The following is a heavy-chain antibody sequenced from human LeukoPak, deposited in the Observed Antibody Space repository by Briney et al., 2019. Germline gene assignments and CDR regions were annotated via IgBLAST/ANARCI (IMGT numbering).Heavy chain of an antibody. V-gene: IGHV4-59*01. CDR3: ARFYSSTTPDALNYYYYYGMDV. CDR1: GGSISSYY. Sequence: SETLSLTCTVSGGSISSYYWSWIRQPPGKGLEWIGYIYYSGSTNYNPSLKSRVTISVDTSKNQFSLKLSSVTAADTAVYYCARFYSSTTPDALNYYYYYGMDVWGQGTTVTVSS. J-gene: IGHJ6*02. CDR2: IYYSGST. D-gene: IGHD2-2*01.